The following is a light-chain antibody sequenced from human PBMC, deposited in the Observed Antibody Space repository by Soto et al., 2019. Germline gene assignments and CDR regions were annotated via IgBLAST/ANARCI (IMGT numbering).Light chain of an antibody. CDR3: SSYAGSSNV. J-gene: IGLJ1*01. CDR2: ANR. CDR1: GSNIGASYD. V-gene: IGLV1-40*01. Sequence: QSVLTQPPSVSGAPGQRVTISCTGNGSNIGASYDVHWYQQLPGSAPRLLIYANRNRPAGVSDRFSGSKSDTSASLVISGLQADDEADYYCSSYAGSSNVFGTGTKLTVL.